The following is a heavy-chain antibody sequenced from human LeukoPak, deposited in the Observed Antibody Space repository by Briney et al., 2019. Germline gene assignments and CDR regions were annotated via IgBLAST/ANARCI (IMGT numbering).Heavy chain of an antibody. CDR1: GFTFSSYA. V-gene: IGHV3-23*01. D-gene: IGHD6-13*01. Sequence: GGSLRLSCAASGFTFSSYAVNWVRQAPGKGLEWVSSISDSGGRTYHADSVKGRFTISRDNSKNTLYLQMNSLRAEDTAVYYCAKDSSSSWYYFDFWGQGTLVTVSS. CDR2: ISDSGGRT. J-gene: IGHJ4*02. CDR3: AKDSSSSWYYFDF.